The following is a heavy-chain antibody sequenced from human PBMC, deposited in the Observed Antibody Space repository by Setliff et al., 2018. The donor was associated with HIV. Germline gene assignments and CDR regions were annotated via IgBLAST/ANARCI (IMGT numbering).Heavy chain of an antibody. CDR1: GFTFSNYW. CDR3: ARVRHRGYYYGSGSFDY. J-gene: IGHJ4*02. D-gene: IGHD3-10*01. Sequence: GGPLRLSCAASGFTFSNYWMSWVRQAPGKGLEWVANINQDGSEKYYVDSVKGRFTISRDNAENSLYLQMNSLRAEDTAVYYCARVRHRGYYYGSGSFDYWGLGTLVTVSS. V-gene: IGHV3-7*01. CDR2: INQDGSEK.